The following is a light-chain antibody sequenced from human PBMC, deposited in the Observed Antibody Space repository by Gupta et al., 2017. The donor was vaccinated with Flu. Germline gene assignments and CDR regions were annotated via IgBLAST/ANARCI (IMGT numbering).Light chain of an antibody. CDR1: QNLLYSPNNKNY. Sequence: IVMIQSPDTLAVSVGERATISCKSSQNLLYSPNNKNYLAWYQQKPGQPPKVLISWASTRQSGVPDRFSGSGSGTDFTLTISSLQAGDVAVYYCQQYYSTPRTFGQGTKVEIK. CDR2: WAS. V-gene: IGKV4-1*01. CDR3: QQYYSTPRT. J-gene: IGKJ1*01.